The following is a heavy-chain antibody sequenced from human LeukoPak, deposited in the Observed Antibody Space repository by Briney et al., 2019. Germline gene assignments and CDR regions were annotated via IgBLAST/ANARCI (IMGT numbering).Heavy chain of an antibody. CDR2: IIPIFGTA. Sequence: ASVKVSCKASGGTFSSYAISWVRQAPGQGLKWMGGIIPIFGTANYAQKFQGRVTITADESTSTAYMELSSLRSEDTAVYYCARHYYDSSGYYYPFDYWGQGTLVTVSS. CDR3: ARHYYDSSGYYYPFDY. V-gene: IGHV1-69*13. D-gene: IGHD3-22*01. CDR1: GGTFSSYA. J-gene: IGHJ4*02.